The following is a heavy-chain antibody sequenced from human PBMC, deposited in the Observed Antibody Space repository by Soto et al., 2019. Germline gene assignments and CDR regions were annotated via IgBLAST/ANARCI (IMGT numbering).Heavy chain of an antibody. CDR3: TVVGAGHPFDY. V-gene: IGHV4-59*11. Sequence: QVQLQESGPGLVKPSETLSLTCTVSGVSITSHYWTWIRQPPGKGLEWIGNIHYSGSTNYSPSLKGRVIISVDTSENQSSLKLSSVTTADTAVYYCTVVGAGHPFDYWGQGTLVTGTS. J-gene: IGHJ4*02. CDR1: GVSITSHY. CDR2: IHYSGST. D-gene: IGHD1-26*01.